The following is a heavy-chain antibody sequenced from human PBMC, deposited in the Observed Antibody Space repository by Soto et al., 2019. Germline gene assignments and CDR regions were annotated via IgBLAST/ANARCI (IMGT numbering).Heavy chain of an antibody. CDR3: ARHPSLMAPLLVA. V-gene: IGHV1-2*02. CDR2: INPNSGGT. CDR1: GYSLSGYY. Sequence: ASVKVSCKASGYSLSGYYLHWVRQAPGQGPEWMGWINPNSGGTKYVQKFQGRVTMTRDTSISTVYLELSRLRSDDTAVYYCARHPSLMAPLLVAWGQGTMVTVSS. J-gene: IGHJ3*01. D-gene: IGHD2-8*01.